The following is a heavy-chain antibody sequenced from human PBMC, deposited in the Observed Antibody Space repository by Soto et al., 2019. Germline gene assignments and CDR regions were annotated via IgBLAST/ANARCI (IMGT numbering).Heavy chain of an antibody. J-gene: IGHJ6*02. D-gene: IGHD3-10*01. CDR1: GYSFTSYW. CDR3: ARSLMGRHHYYYYYGMDV. CDR2: IYPGDSDT. Sequence: PGESLKISCKGSGYSFTSYWIGRVRQMPGKGLEWMGIIYPGDSDTRYSPSFQGQVTISADKSISTAYLQWSSLKASDTAMYYCARSLMGRHHYYYYYGMDVWGQGTTVTVSS. V-gene: IGHV5-51*01.